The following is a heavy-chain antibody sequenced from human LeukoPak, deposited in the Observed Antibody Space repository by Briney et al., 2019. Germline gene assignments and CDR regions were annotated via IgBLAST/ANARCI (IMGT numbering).Heavy chain of an antibody. V-gene: IGHV4-59*01. Sequence: ETLSLTCTVSGGSISSYYWSWIRQPPGKGLEWIGYIYYSGSTNYNPSLKSRVTISVDTSKNQFSLKLSSVTAADTAVYYCARVLKDEGSIGDAFDIWGQGTMVTVSS. CDR3: ARVLKDEGSIGDAFDI. CDR1: GGSISSYY. J-gene: IGHJ3*02. D-gene: IGHD3-10*01. CDR2: IYYSGST.